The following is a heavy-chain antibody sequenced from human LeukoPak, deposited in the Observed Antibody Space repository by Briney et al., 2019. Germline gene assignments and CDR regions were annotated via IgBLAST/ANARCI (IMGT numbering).Heavy chain of an antibody. CDR1: GGTFSSYA. J-gene: IGHJ6*04. Sequence: SVKVSCKASGGTFSSYAISWVRQAPGQGLEWMGGIIPIFGTANYAQKFQGRVTITADESTSTAYMELSSLRSEDTAVYYCASCNIVVVPAAIPLYDGMDVRGKGTTVTVSS. CDR2: IIPIFGTA. V-gene: IGHV1-69*01. CDR3: ASCNIVVVPAAIPLYDGMDV. D-gene: IGHD2-2*01.